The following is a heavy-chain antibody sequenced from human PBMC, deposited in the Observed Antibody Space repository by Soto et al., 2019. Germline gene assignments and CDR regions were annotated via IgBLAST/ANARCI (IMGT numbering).Heavy chain of an antibody. CDR1: GFTVRTSY. Sequence: EVQLMESGGGLVQPGGSLRLSCAASGFTVRTSYMNWVRQSPGRGLEWLSVIYAGGTSYHADSVKGRFTISRDESRNTVYLQMNSLRAEDTAVYYCAREITSGWNAFDCWGQGTLVTVSS. CDR3: AREITSGWNAFDC. V-gene: IGHV3-66*01. J-gene: IGHJ4*02. D-gene: IGHD6-19*01. CDR2: IYAGGTS.